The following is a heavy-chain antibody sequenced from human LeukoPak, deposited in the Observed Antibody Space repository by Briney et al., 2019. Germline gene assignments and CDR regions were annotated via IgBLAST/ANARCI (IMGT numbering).Heavy chain of an antibody. CDR1: GGSISSYY. D-gene: IGHD3-10*01. V-gene: IGHV4-4*07. CDR2: IYTSGIT. Sequence: PSETLSLTCTVSGGSISSYYWSWIRQPAGKGLEWIGRIYTSGITNYNPSLKSRVTMSVDTSKNQFSLKLSSVTAADTAVYYCARDGRKYYAGAIDYWGQGTLVTVSS. CDR3: ARDGRKYYAGAIDY. J-gene: IGHJ4*02.